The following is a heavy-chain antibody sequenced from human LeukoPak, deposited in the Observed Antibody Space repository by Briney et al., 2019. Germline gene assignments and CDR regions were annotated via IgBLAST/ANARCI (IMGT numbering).Heavy chain of an antibody. CDR2: INHSGST. CDR1: GGSFSGYY. D-gene: IGHD3-3*01. CDR3: ARGLSYDDFWSGYYIGVAFDI. J-gene: IGHJ3*02. V-gene: IGHV4-34*01. Sequence: SETLSLTCAVYGGSFSGYYWSWIRQPPGKGLEWIGEINHSGSTNYNQDINSRVTISVDTSKNQFSLKLSSVTAADTAVYYCARGLSYDDFWSGYYIGVAFDIWGQGTMVTVSS.